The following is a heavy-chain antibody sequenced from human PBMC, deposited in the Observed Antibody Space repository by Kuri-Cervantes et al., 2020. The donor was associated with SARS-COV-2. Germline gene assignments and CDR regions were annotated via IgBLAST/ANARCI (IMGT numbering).Heavy chain of an antibody. CDR3: ARVAGDPYYFDY. CDR2: ISSSSSYI. CDR1: GFTFSAYT. J-gene: IGHJ4*02. V-gene: IGHV3-21*01. D-gene: IGHD7-27*01. Sequence: GESLKISCVASGFTFSAYTLNWVRQAPGKGLEWVSSISSSSSYIYYADSVKGRFTISRDNAKNSLYLQMNSLRAEDTAVYYCARVAGDPYYFDYWGQGTLVTVSS.